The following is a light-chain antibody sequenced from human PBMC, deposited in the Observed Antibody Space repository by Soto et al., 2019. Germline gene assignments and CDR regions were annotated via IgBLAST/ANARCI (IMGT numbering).Light chain of an antibody. CDR2: GNS. CDR1: SSNIGAGYD. J-gene: IGLJ2*01. CDR3: QPYDSSLSGVV. V-gene: IGLV1-40*01. Sequence: QSVLTQPPSVSGAPGQRVTISCTGSSSNIGAGYDVHWYQQLPGTAPKLLIYGNSNRPSGVPDRFSGSKSGTSASLAITGLQPEDEADYYCQPYDSSLSGVVFGGGTKLTVL.